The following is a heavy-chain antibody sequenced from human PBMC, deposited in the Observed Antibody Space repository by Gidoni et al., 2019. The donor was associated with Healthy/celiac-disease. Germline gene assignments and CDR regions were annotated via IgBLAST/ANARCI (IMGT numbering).Heavy chain of an antibody. CDR1: GYPVTTYG. V-gene: IGHV1-18*04. Sequence: QVHLVQSGAEVKKPGASVKVSCTASGYPVTTYGISWVRQAPGQGLEWMGWISAYNGNTNYAQKRQGRVTMTTDTSTSTAYREMMSLRSDDTAVYYWAREGGIVGASSDAFDIWGQGTMVTVSS. CDR3: AREGGIVGASSDAFDI. J-gene: IGHJ3*02. D-gene: IGHD1-26*01. CDR2: ISAYNGNT.